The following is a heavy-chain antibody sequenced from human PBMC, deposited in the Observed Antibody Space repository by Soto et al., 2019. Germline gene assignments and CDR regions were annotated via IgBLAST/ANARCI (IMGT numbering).Heavy chain of an antibody. D-gene: IGHD2-8*01. CDR2: AYYNWDT. Sequence: SETLSLTCSVSGGSISRYYWSWIRQPPGKGLEWIGYAYYNWDTGYNPYLPSRVTIAVATSKNQVYLKLTSVTAADTAVYYCARDRSTYGGGGTGEVKENWFDPWGQGALVTVSS. CDR1: GGSISRYY. CDR3: ARDRSTYGGGGTGEVKENWFDP. J-gene: IGHJ5*02. V-gene: IGHV4-59*01.